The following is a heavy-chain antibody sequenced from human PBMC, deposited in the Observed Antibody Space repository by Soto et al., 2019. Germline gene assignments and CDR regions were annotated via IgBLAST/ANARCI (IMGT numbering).Heavy chain of an antibody. V-gene: IGHV3-33*01. D-gene: IGHD2-15*01. CDR2: IWYDGSNK. J-gene: IGHJ6*02. CDR3: ARKISSRVPASWGMDV. Sequence: GGSLRLSCAASGFTFSSYGMHWVRQAPGKGLEWVAVIWYDGSNKYYADSVKGRFTISRDNSKNTLYLQMNSLRAEDTAVYYCARKISSRVPASWGMDVWGQGTTVTVSS. CDR1: GFTFSSYG.